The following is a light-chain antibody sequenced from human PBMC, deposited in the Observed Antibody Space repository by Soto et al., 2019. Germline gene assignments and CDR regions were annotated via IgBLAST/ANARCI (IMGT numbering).Light chain of an antibody. CDR2: AAS. CDR1: QGISSY. J-gene: IGKJ4*01. CDR3: QQLNSYPLT. V-gene: IGKV1-9*01. Sequence: DIQLTQSPCFLSASVGDRVTITCRASQGISSYLAWYQQKPGKARKLLIYAASTLQSGVPSIFSGSGSGTEFTLTISSLQPEDFATYYCQQLNSYPLTFGGGTKVEIK.